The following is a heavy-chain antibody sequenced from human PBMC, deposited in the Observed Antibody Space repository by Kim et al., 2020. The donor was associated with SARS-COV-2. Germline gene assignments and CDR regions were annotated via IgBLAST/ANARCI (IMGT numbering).Heavy chain of an antibody. V-gene: IGHV3-23*01. CDR3: ATGGITMIVVVSLFDY. CDR1: GFTFSSYA. D-gene: IGHD3-22*01. Sequence: GGSLRLSCAASGFTFSSYAMSWVRQAPGKGLEWVSAISGSGGSTYYADSVKGRFTISRDNSKNTLYLQMNSLRAEDTAVYYCATGGITMIVVVSLFDYWGQGTLVTVSS. CDR2: ISGSGGST. J-gene: IGHJ4*02.